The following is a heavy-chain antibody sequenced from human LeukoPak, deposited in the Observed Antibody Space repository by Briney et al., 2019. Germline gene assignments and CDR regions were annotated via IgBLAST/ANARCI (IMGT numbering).Heavy chain of an antibody. CDR2: ISSSSSYI. V-gene: IGHV3-21*01. J-gene: IGHJ3*02. D-gene: IGHD4-17*01. CDR1: GFTFSSYS. Sequence: GGSLRLSCAASGFTFSSYSMNWVRQAPGKGLEWVSSISSSSSYIYYADSVKGRFTISRDNAKNSLYLQMNSLRAEDTAMYYCARSDGDYGIGAFDIWGQGTMVTVSS. CDR3: ARSDGDYGIGAFDI.